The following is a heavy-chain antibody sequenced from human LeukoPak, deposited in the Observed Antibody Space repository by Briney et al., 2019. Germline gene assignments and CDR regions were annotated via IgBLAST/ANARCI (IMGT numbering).Heavy chain of an antibody. V-gene: IGHV4-39*01. CDR3: ARQDKWLRDY. D-gene: IGHD5-12*01. Sequence: PSETLSLTCTVSGGPISSSSYYWGWIRQPPGKGLEWIGSIYYSGSTYYNPSLKSRVTISVDTSKNQFSLKLSSVTAADTAVYYCARQDKWLRDYWGQGTLVTVSS. CDR1: GGPISSSSYY. CDR2: IYYSGST. J-gene: IGHJ4*02.